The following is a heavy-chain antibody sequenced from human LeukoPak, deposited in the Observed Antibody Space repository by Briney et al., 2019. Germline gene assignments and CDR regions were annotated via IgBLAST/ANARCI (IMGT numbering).Heavy chain of an antibody. CDR3: AKALRPDSSSWSYYYYYGMDV. V-gene: IGHV3-43*01. D-gene: IGHD6-13*01. CDR2: ISWDGGST. CDR1: GFTFDDYT. J-gene: IGHJ6*02. Sequence: GGSLRLSCAASGFTFDDYTMHWVRQAPGKGLEWVSLISWDGGSTYYADSVKGRFTISRDNSKNSLYLQMNSLRTEDTALYYCAKALRPDSSSWSYYYYYGMDVWGQGTTVTVSS.